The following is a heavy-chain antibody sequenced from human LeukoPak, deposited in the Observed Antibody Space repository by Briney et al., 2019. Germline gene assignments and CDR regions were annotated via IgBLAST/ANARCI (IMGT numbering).Heavy chain of an antibody. V-gene: IGHV1-24*01. Sequence: ASVKVSCKVSGYTLTELSMHWVRQAPGKGLEWMGGFDPEDGETIYAQKFQGRVTMTEDTSTDTAYMELSSLRSEDTAVYYCATVVRITMVRGDPATLDYWGQGTLVTVSS. CDR2: FDPEDGET. CDR3: ATVVRITMVRGDPATLDY. J-gene: IGHJ4*02. D-gene: IGHD3-10*01. CDR1: GYTLTELS.